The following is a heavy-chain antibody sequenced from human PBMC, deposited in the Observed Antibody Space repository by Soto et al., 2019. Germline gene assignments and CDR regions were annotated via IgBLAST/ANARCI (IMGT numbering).Heavy chain of an antibody. V-gene: IGHV1-58*01. CDR3: AASPASIAAIVQSFDI. Sequence: SVKVSCKASGSTFTSSAVQWVRQARGQRLEWIGWIVVGSGNTNYAQKFQERVTITRDMSTSTAYMELSSLRSEDTAVYYCAASPASIAAIVQSFDIWGQGTMVTVSS. CDR2: IVVGSGNT. CDR1: GSTFTSSA. D-gene: IGHD6-6*01. J-gene: IGHJ3*02.